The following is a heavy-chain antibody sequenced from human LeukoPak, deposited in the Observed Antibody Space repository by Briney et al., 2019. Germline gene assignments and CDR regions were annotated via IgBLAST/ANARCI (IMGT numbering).Heavy chain of an antibody. J-gene: IGHJ4*02. CDR1: GFAFSSYA. D-gene: IGHD2-15*01. V-gene: IGHV3-23*01. CDR3: AFDLVVRFDY. CDR2: INGGGSNT. Sequence: GGSLRLSCAASGFAFSSYAMSWVRQAPGKGLEWVSAINGGGSNTYYADSVKGRFTISRDNSKNTLYVQMNSLRAEDTAIYYCAFDLVVRFDYWGQGTLVTVSS.